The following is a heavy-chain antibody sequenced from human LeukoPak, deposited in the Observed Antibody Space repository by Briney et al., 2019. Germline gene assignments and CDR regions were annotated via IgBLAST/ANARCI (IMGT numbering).Heavy chain of an antibody. D-gene: IGHD4-11*01. CDR2: VKADGNDK. V-gene: IGHV3-7*01. Sequence: PGGPLRLSCAASGFTFDDYGMSWVRQAPGKGLEWVANVKADGNDKNFVDSVKGRFTIFVDRDKKSMYLQMNSLRVEDTAVYYCARGASKGDYWGQGALVTVSS. CDR3: ARGASKGDY. J-gene: IGHJ4*02. CDR1: GFTFDDYG.